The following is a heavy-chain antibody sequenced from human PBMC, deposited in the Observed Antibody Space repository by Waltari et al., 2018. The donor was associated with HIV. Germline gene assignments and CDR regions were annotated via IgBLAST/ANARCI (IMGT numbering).Heavy chain of an antibody. D-gene: IGHD5-18*01. CDR1: VGSITNYY. CDR3: ARGGNGYAYGDYYYFGMDV. V-gene: IGHV4-59*01. CDR2: IHSSGRT. J-gene: IGHJ6*02. Sequence: QVHLQESGPGLVKPSETLSLTCPVSVGSITNYYLSWIRPPPGKGLLSVGYIHSSGRTHYNPSLKSRVTRSVATSKNQFSLNLSSVTTADTAVYYCARGGNGYAYGDYYYFGMDVWGQGTTVTVSS.